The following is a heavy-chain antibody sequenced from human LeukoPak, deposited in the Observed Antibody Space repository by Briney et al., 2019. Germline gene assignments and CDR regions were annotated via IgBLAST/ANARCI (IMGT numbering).Heavy chain of an antibody. Sequence: ASVKLSCKASGYTFTSYGISWVRQAPGQGLEWMGWISAYNGNTNYAQKLQGRVTMTTDTSTITGYMELRSLRSDDTAVYYCERGRAVTTGWFDPWGQGTLVTVSS. CDR2: ISAYNGNT. CDR1: GYTFTSYG. V-gene: IGHV1-18*01. J-gene: IGHJ5*02. D-gene: IGHD4-11*01. CDR3: ERGRAVTTGWFDP.